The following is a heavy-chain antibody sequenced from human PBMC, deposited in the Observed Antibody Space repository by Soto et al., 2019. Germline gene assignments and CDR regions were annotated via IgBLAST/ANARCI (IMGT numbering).Heavy chain of an antibody. V-gene: IGHV3-9*01. D-gene: IGHD5-18*01. CDR1: GFTFDDYA. CDR2: ISWNSGSI. J-gene: IGHJ4*02. CDR3: AKGGEIQLWFGFDY. Sequence: GGSLRLSCAASGFTFDDYAMHWVRQAPGKGLEWVSGISWNSGSIGYADSVKGRFTISRDNAKNSLYLQMNSLRAEDTALYYCAKGGEIQLWFGFDYWGQGTLVTVSS.